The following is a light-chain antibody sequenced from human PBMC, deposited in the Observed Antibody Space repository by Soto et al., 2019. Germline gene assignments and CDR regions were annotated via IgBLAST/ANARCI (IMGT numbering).Light chain of an antibody. CDR2: HVT. J-gene: IGLJ3*02. CDR3: SSYVVSYKWV. CDR1: SSDVGAYDY. Sequence: QSALTQPPSASGSPGQSVTISCTGTSSDVGAYDYVSWFQQHPGKAPKLIIYHVTKRPSGVPDRFSCSKSGNTASLTVSGLQAEDEADYYCSSYVVSYKWVFGGGTKLTVL. V-gene: IGLV2-8*01.